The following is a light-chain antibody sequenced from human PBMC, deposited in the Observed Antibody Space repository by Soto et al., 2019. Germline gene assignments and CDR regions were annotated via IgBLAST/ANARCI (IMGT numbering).Light chain of an antibody. CDR3: QQSYSTLGWT. CDR2: AAS. V-gene: IGKV1-39*01. J-gene: IGKJ1*01. Sequence: DIQMTQSPSSLSASVGDRVTITCRASQSISSYLNWYQQKPGKAPKLLIYAASSLQSVVPSRFSGSGSGTDFTLTISSLQPEDFATYYCQQSYSTLGWTFGQGNKVEIK. CDR1: QSISSY.